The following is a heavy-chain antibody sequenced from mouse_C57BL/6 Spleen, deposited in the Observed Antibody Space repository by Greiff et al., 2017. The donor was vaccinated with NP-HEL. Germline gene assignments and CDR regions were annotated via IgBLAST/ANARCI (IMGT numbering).Heavy chain of an antibody. V-gene: IGHV1-80*01. CDR1: GYAFSSYW. J-gene: IGHJ2*01. CDR3: ARWDGRYYFDD. Sequence: VQLVESGAELVKPGASVKISCKASGYAFSSYWMNWVKQRPGKGLEWIGQIYPGDGDTNYNGKFKGKATLHADNSSITAYMQLSSLPSAFSSVFVCARWDGRYYFDDGGKGSTRTV. CDR2: IYPGDGDT. D-gene: IGHD1-1*01.